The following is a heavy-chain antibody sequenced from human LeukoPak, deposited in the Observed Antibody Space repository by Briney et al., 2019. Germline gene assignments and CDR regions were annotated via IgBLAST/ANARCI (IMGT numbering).Heavy chain of an antibody. V-gene: IGHV3-74*01. Sequence: GGSLRHSCAASGFTFSSYWMHWVRQAPGKGLVWVSRIDTDGSSATYADSVKGRFTISRDNAKNTVYLQMNSLRVEDTGVYYCASALTTVTPHFHCWGQGTLVTVSS. D-gene: IGHD4-17*01. J-gene: IGHJ4*02. CDR2: IDTDGSSA. CDR3: ASALTTVTPHFHC. CDR1: GFTFSSYW.